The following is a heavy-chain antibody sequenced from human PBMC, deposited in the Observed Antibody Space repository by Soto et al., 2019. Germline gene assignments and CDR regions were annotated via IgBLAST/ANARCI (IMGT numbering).Heavy chain of an antibody. J-gene: IGHJ3*02. D-gene: IGHD6-13*01. Sequence: SVNRSWKVSVYTLTVLLIHWGRQAPGKGLEWMGGFDPEDGETIYAQKFQGRVTMTEDTSTDTAYMELSSLRSEDTAVYYCATVRQQLVRIWGQGTMVTVSS. CDR1: VYTLTVLL. V-gene: IGHV1-24*01. CDR3: ATVRQQLVRI. CDR2: FDPEDGET.